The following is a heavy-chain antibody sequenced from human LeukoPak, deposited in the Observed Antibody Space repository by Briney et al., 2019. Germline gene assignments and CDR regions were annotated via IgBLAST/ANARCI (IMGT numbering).Heavy chain of an antibody. D-gene: IGHD2-2*01. V-gene: IGHV4-34*01. CDR2: INHSGST. J-gene: IGHJ4*02. Sequence: SETLSLTCAAYGGSFSGYYWSWIRQPPGKGLEWIGEINHSGSTNYNPSLKSRVTISVDTSKNQFSLKLSSVTAADTAVYYCARRIVVPAARGFSFDYWGQGTLVTVSS. CDR3: ARRIVVPAARGFSFDY. CDR1: GGSFSGYY.